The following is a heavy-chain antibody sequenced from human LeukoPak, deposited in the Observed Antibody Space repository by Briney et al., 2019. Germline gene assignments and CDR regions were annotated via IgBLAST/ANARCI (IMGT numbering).Heavy chain of an antibody. CDR3: ARSQGYCSGGSCRTYNWFDP. Sequence: SVKVSCKASGGTFSSYAISWVRQAPGQGLKWMGGIIPIFGTANYAQKFQGRVTITTDESTSTAYMELSCLRSEDTAVYYCARSQGYCSGGSCRTYNWFDPWGQGTLVTVSS. V-gene: IGHV1-69*05. CDR2: IIPIFGTA. D-gene: IGHD2-15*01. J-gene: IGHJ5*02. CDR1: GGTFSSYA.